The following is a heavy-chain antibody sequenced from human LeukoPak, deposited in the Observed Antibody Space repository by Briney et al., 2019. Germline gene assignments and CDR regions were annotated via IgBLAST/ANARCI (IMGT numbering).Heavy chain of an antibody. CDR2: INHSGST. V-gene: IGHV4-34*01. J-gene: IGHJ4*02. D-gene: IGHD3-16*02. CDR3: ARLGSVDDYVWGSYRYNREKTSDY. CDR1: GGSFSGYY. Sequence: SETLSLTCAVYGGSFSGYYWSWIRQPPGKGLEWIGEINHSGSTNYNPSLKSRVTISVDTSKNQFSLKLSSVTAADTAVYYCARLGSVDDYVWGSYRYNREKTSDYWGQGTLVTVSS.